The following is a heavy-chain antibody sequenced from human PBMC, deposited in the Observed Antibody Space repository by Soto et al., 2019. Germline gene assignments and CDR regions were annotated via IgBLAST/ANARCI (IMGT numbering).Heavy chain of an antibody. CDR3: ARDSTSWGAFDI. D-gene: IGHD2-2*01. CDR1: GFTFSSYA. V-gene: IGHV3-23*01. Sequence: GGSLRLSCAASGFTFSSYAMSWVRQAPGKGLEWVSAISGSGGSTYYADSVKGRFTISRDNSKNTLYLQMNSLRAEDTAVYYCARDSTSWGAFDIWGQGTMVTVSS. J-gene: IGHJ3*02. CDR2: ISGSGGST.